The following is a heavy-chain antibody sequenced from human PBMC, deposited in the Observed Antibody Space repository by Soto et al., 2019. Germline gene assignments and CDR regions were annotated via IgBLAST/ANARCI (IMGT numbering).Heavy chain of an antibody. CDR3: SRGTSIPASGDY. CDR2: VSAYNGER. V-gene: IGHV1-18*01. D-gene: IGHD6-6*01. J-gene: IGHJ4*01. CDR1: GYTFNNYG. Sequence: QVQLVQSGAEVKKPGASVKVSCKASGYTFNNYGINWVRQAPGQGLEWLGWVSAYNGERRYAQRVQARVIMTTDTSTTTAYRELRSLRSDDTAVYYGSRGTSIPASGDYWGQGTLVSVSS.